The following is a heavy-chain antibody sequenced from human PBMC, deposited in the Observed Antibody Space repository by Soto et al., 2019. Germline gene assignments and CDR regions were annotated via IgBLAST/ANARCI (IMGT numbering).Heavy chain of an antibody. CDR2: IYYSGST. CDR3: ARDQVTIFGVVPTGWFDP. J-gene: IGHJ5*02. D-gene: IGHD3-3*01. V-gene: IGHV4-61*01. Sequence: PSETLSLTCTVSGGSVSSGSYYWSWIRQPPGKGLEWIGYIYYSGSTNYNPSLKSRVTISVDTSKNQFSLKLSSVTAADTAVYYCARDQVTIFGVVPTGWFDPWGQGTLVTVSS. CDR1: GGSVSSGSYY.